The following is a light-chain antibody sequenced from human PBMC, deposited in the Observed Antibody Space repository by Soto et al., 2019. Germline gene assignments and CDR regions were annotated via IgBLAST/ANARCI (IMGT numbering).Light chain of an antibody. Sequence: QSALTQPASVSGSPGQSITISCTGTSSDVGGYNYVSWYQQHPGNAPRLMIYEVNNRPSGVPNRFSGSKSGNTASLTISGLQAEDEADYYCSSYTSSSTWVFGGGTKLTVL. CDR2: EVN. CDR3: SSYTSSSTWV. J-gene: IGLJ3*02. CDR1: SSDVGGYNY. V-gene: IGLV2-14*01.